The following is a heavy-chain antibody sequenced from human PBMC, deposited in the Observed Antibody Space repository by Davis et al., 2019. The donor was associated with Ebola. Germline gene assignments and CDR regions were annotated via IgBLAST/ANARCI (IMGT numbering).Heavy chain of an antibody. J-gene: IGHJ5*02. CDR3: ARDQGALNDFWSGYPASNWFDP. V-gene: IGHV3-74*01. D-gene: IGHD3-3*01. CDR2: INSDGSST. Sequence: HTGGSLRLSCAASGFTFSSYWMHWVRQAPGKGLVWVSRINSDGSSTNYADSVKGRFTISRDNAKNTLYLQMNSLRAEDTAVYYCARDQGALNDFWSGYPASNWFDPWGQGTLVTVSS. CDR1: GFTFSSYW.